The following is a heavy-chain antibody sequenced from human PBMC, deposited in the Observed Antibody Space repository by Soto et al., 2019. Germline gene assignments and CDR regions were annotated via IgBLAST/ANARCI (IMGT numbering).Heavy chain of an antibody. J-gene: IGHJ6*03. CDR2: IYSGGTR. Sequence: EVQLVESGGDLVQPGGSLRLSCAASGFTVSTFYMTWVRQAPGKGLEWVSVIYSGGTRYYTDSVKGRFTISRDSSENTLYLQMNSLSAEDSAVYYCARWSGIYYFYMDVWGKGTTVTVSS. V-gene: IGHV3-66*01. CDR3: ARWSGIYYFYMDV. CDR1: GFTVSTFY. D-gene: IGHD5-12*01.